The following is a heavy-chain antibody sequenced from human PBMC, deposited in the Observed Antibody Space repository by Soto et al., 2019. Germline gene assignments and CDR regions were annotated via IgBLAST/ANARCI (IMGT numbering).Heavy chain of an antibody. D-gene: IGHD4-17*01. J-gene: IGHJ4*02. CDR3: AKARLDDYGAVQ. Sequence: QVQLVESGGGVVQPGRSLRLSCAASGFIFSDYGMHWVRQAPGKGLEWVAVIWYDGSNKYYADSVKGRFNISRDNSKDTLYLQMNSLRAEDTAVYYCAKARLDDYGAVQWGQGTLVTVSS. CDR1: GFIFSDYG. V-gene: IGHV3-33*06. CDR2: IWYDGSNK.